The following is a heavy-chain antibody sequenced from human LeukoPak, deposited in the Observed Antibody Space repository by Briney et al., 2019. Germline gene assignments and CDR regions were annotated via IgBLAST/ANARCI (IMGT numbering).Heavy chain of an antibody. Sequence: PSGTLSLTCTVSGGSISSSSYYWGWIRQPPGKGLEWIGSIYYSGSTYYNPSLKSRVTISVDTSKNQFSLKLSSVTAADTAVYYCATLSRSIAAAGYWGQGTLVTVSS. CDR3: ATLSRSIAAAGY. CDR2: IYYSGST. D-gene: IGHD6-13*01. CDR1: GGSISSSSYY. J-gene: IGHJ4*02. V-gene: IGHV4-39*01.